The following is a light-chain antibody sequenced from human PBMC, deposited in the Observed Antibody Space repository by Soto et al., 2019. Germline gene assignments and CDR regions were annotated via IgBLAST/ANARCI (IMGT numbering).Light chain of an antibody. Sequence: QSVLTQPPSASGTPGQRVTISCSTSSSNIGGNTVTWYQQVPGTAPKLLIYSYDQRPSGVPDRFSGSKSGTSASLAISGLQSEDEADYYCAAWDASLNGYVFGTGTKVTVL. CDR2: SYD. J-gene: IGLJ1*01. V-gene: IGLV1-44*01. CDR3: AAWDASLNGYV. CDR1: SSNIGGNT.